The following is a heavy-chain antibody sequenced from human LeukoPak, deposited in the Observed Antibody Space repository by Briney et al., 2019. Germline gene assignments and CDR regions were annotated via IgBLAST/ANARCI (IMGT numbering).Heavy chain of an antibody. V-gene: IGHV4-34*01. D-gene: IGHD3-10*01. Sequence: SETLSLTCAVYGGSFSGYYWSWIRQPPGKGLEWIGEINHSGSTNYNPSLKSRVTISVDTSKNQFSLKLSSVTAADTAVYYCARGPQAAPLYYYGSGSYYKRYYFDYWGQGTLVTVSS. J-gene: IGHJ4*02. CDR1: GGSFSGYY. CDR3: ARGPQAAPLYYYGSGSYYKRYYFDY. CDR2: INHSGST.